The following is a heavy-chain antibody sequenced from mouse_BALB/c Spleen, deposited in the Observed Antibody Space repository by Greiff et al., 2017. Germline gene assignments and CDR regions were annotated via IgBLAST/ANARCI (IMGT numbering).Heavy chain of an antibody. CDR3: ARSAITTRGYAMDY. V-gene: IGHV1-69*02. J-gene: IGHJ4*01. Sequence: QVQLQQPGAELVKPGASVKLSCKASGYTFTSYWMHWVKQRPGQGLEWIGEIDPSDSYTNYNQKFKGKATLTVDKSSSTAYMQLKSLTSEDSAVYYCARSAITTRGYAMDYWGQGTSVTVSS. CDR2: IDPSDSYT. D-gene: IGHD2-4*01. CDR1: GYTFTSYW.